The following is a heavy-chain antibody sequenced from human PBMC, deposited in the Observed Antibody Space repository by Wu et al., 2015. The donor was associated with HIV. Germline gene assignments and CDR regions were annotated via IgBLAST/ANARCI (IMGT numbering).Heavy chain of an antibody. CDR3: AREIRIAAAANAAFDI. V-gene: IGHV1-2*02. D-gene: IGHD6-13*01. Sequence: QVQLVQSGAEVKKPGASVKVSCKASGYTFTGYYMHWVRQAPGQGLEWMGWINPNSGGTNYAQKFQGRVTMTRDTSISTAYMELSRLRSDDTAVYYCAREIRIAAAANAAFDIWGQGTMVTVSS. J-gene: IGHJ3*02. CDR2: INPNSGGT. CDR1: GYTFTGYY.